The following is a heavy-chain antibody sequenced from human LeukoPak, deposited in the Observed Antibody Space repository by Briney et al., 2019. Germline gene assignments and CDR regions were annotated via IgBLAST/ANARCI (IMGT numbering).Heavy chain of an antibody. CDR3: ADLVGAVAPMGV. V-gene: IGHV4-34*01. D-gene: IGHD6-19*01. CDR2: INHSGST. CDR1: GASFSGSY. Sequence: SETLSLTCVVYGASFSGSYWSWIRQPPGKGLEWIGEINHSGSTNYNPSLKSRVTISVDTSKQQFSLNLSSVTAADMAVYYCADLVGAVAPMGVWGKGTTVTVSS. J-gene: IGHJ6*03.